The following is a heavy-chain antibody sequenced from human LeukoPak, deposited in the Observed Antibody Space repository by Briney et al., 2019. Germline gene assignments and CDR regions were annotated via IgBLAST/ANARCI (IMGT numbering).Heavy chain of an antibody. V-gene: IGHV3-23*01. Sequence: QPGGSLRLSCAASGFTFSSYAMSWVRQAPGKGLEWVSAISGSGGSTYCADSVKGRFTISRDNSKNTLYLQMNSLRAEDTAVYYCAKDRRDSSGYSDYWGQGTLVTVSS. J-gene: IGHJ4*02. CDR2: ISGSGGST. CDR3: AKDRRDSSGYSDY. D-gene: IGHD3-22*01. CDR1: GFTFSSYA.